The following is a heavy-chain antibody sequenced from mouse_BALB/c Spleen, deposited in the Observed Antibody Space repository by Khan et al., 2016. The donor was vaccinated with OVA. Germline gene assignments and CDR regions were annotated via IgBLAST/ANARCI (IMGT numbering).Heavy chain of an antibody. Sequence: QVQLQQSGAELARPGASVKMSCKASGYTFTSYTIHWVKQRPGPGLEWIGYINPSSVYTNYNQKFKDKATLTADKSSSTAYMQLSSLTSEDSAVYYCAREGAYYRNDGGFAYWGQGTLVTVSA. D-gene: IGHD2-14*01. CDR2: INPSSVYT. V-gene: IGHV1-4*01. J-gene: IGHJ3*01. CDR1: GYTFTSYT. CDR3: AREGAYYRNDGGFAY.